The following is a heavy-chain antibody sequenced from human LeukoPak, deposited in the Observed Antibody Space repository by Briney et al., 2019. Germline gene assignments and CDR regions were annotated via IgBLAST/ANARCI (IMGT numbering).Heavy chain of an antibody. CDR2: INSRGST. CDR3: ARYRLGWFDP. CDR1: GGSISSSDYF. Sequence: SETLSLTCTASGGSISSSDYFWSWIRQPAGKGLEWIGRINSRGSTNYNPSLKSRVTLSVDTSKNQFSLKLTSVTVAGTAVYYCARYRLGWFDPWGQGTLVTVSS. V-gene: IGHV4-61*02. J-gene: IGHJ5*02. D-gene: IGHD6-25*01.